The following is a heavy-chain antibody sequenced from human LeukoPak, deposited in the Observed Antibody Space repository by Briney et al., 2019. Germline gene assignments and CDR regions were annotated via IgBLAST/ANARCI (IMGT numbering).Heavy chain of an antibody. CDR3: AKDIFSGSYLDY. CDR2: ISWDGGST. D-gene: IGHD1-26*01. V-gene: IGHV3-43D*03. J-gene: IGHJ4*02. Sequence: GGSLRLSCAASGFTFDDYATHWVRQAPGKGLEWVSLISWDGGSTYYADSVKGRFTISRDNSKNSLYLQMNSLRAEDTALYYCAKDIFSGSYLDYWGQGTLVTVSS. CDR1: GFTFDDYA.